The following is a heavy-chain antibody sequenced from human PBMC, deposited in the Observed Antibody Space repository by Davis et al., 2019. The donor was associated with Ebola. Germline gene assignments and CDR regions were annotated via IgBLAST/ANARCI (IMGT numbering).Heavy chain of an antibody. CDR1: GFTFSHLG. J-gene: IGHJ4*02. Sequence: GGSLRLSCAASGFTFSHLGMHWVRQAPGKGLEWVATVSYDGSYDFYADSVKGRFTISRDNAKNSLYLQMNSLRDEDTAVYYCARDQGDSGYDGDYFDYWGQGTLVTVSS. CDR3: ARDQGDSGYDGDYFDY. V-gene: IGHV3-30*03. CDR2: VSYDGSYD. D-gene: IGHD5-12*01.